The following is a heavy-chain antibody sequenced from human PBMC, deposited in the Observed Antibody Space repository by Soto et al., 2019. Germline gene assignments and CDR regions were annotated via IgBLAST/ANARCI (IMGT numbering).Heavy chain of an antibody. J-gene: IGHJ4*02. D-gene: IGHD2-2*01. CDR3: ARGGIVVVPAARTRTPAFDY. Sequence: QVQLQQWGAGLLKPSETLSLTCAVYGGSFSGYYWSWIRQPPGKGLEWIGEINHSGSTNYNPSLKSRVTISVDTSKNQFSLKLSSVTAADTAVYYCARGGIVVVPAARTRTPAFDYWGQGTLVTVSS. V-gene: IGHV4-34*01. CDR2: INHSGST. CDR1: GGSFSGYY.